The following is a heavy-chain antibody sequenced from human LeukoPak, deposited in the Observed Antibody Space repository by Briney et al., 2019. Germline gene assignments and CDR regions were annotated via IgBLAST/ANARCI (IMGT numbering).Heavy chain of an antibody. CDR3: ARVRLLTEGGDDAFDI. Sequence: NSGNTGYAQKFQGRVTMTRNTSISTAYMELSSLRSEDTAVYYCARVRLLTEGGDDAFDIWGQGTMVTVSS. J-gene: IGHJ3*02. V-gene: IGHV1-8*01. CDR2: NSGNT. D-gene: IGHD2-15*01.